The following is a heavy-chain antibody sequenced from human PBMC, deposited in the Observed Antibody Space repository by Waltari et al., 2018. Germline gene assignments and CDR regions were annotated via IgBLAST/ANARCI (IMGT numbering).Heavy chain of an antibody. D-gene: IGHD2-15*01. V-gene: IGHV1-69*02. CDR1: GGTFSSYT. CDR2: IIPILGIA. Sequence: QVQLVQSGAEVKKPGSSVKVSCKASGGTFSSYTISWVRQAPGQGLEWMGRIIPILGIANYAQKFQGRVTMTADKSTSTAYMGLSSLRSEDTAVYYCARLAVYYYYYGMDVWGQGTTVTVSS. J-gene: IGHJ6*02. CDR3: ARLAVYYYYYGMDV.